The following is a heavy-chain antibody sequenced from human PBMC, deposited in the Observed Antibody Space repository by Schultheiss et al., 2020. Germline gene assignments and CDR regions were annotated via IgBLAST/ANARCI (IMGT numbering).Heavy chain of an antibody. V-gene: IGHV3-13*01. CDR3: ARDPEDIVVVPAAMPPYYYYGMDV. D-gene: IGHD2-2*01. Sequence: GGSLRLSCAASGFTFSSYDMHWVRQATGKGLEWVSAIGTAGDTYYPGSVKGRFTISRENAKNSLYLQMNSLRAEDTAVYYCARDPEDIVVVPAAMPPYYYYGMDVWGQGTTVTVSS. J-gene: IGHJ6*02. CDR1: GFTFSSYD. CDR2: IGTAGDT.